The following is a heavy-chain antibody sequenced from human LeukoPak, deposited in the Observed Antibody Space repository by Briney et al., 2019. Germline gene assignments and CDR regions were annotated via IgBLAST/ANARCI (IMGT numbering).Heavy chain of an antibody. CDR2: ISGSGSTT. CDR1: GFTFSSYE. V-gene: IGHV3-48*03. J-gene: IGHJ4*02. CDR3: AREREDCSSSSCYEEFDC. Sequence: GGSLRLSCVASGFTFSSYEMIWIRQAPGKGLEWVSYISGSGSTTYYADSVRGRFTTSRDNAENSLYLQMNTLRAEDTAIYCCAREREDCSSSSCYEEFDCWGQGTLVTVSS. D-gene: IGHD2-2*01.